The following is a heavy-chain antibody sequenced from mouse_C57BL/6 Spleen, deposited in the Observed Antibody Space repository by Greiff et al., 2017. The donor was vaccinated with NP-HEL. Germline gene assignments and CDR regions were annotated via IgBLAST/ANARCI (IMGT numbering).Heavy chain of an antibody. D-gene: IGHD2-4*01. J-gene: IGHJ3*01. Sequence: EVQLQESGGGLVQPKGSLKLSCAASGFSFNTYAMNWVRQAPGKGLEWVARISSKSNNYATYYADSVKDRFTIARDDSESMLYLQMNNLKTEDTAMYYCVCDYDDPDWGQGTLVTVSA. CDR3: VCDYDDPD. CDR2: ISSKSNNYAT. V-gene: IGHV10-1*01. CDR1: GFSFNTYA.